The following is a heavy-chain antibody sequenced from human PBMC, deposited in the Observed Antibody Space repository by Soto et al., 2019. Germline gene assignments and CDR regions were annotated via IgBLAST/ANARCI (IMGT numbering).Heavy chain of an antibody. CDR1: IFTFSTYE. CDR2: ISSSGSTV. CDR3: VRYCSSTLCNGVATRTFDY. J-gene: IGHJ4*02. Sequence: PGGSLRLSCAASIFTFSTYEMHWVRQAPGKGLEWVSCISSSGSTVYYADSVKGRFTISRDNSRNSLYLQMNSLRDEDTALYYCVRYCSSTLCNGVATRTFDYWGQGTLVTVSS. D-gene: IGHD5-12*01. V-gene: IGHV3-48*03.